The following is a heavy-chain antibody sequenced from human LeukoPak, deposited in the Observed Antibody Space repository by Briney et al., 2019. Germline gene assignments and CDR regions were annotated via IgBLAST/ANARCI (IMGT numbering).Heavy chain of an antibody. D-gene: IGHD2-2*01. Sequence: PSETLSLTCTVSGGSITSSYYYWGWIRQPPGTGLEWIGSIYYSGSTYYNPSLKSRVTISVDTSKNQFSLKLNSVTAADTAVYYYARESDRYCSGTSCPNWYDPWGQGTLVTVSS. V-gene: IGHV4-39*07. J-gene: IGHJ5*02. CDR1: GGSITSSYYY. CDR2: IYYSGST. CDR3: ARESDRYCSGTSCPNWYDP.